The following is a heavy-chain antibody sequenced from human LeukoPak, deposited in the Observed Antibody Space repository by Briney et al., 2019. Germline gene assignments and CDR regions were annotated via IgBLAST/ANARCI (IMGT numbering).Heavy chain of an antibody. Sequence: GRSLRLSCAASGFTFNIYAMHWVRQTPGRGLEWVAVMSYDENNLHYTDSVKGRLTISRDNSKNTLYLQMNSLRAEDTAVYYCARDLGPGPIGGYPRGRFYYGMDVWGQGTTVTVSS. CDR3: ARDLGPGPIGGYPRGRFYYGMDV. V-gene: IGHV3-30-3*01. J-gene: IGHJ6*02. D-gene: IGHD3-22*01. CDR2: MSYDENNL. CDR1: GFTFNIYA.